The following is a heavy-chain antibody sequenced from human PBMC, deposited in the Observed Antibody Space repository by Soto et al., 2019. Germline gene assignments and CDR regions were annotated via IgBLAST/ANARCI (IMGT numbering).Heavy chain of an antibody. CDR1: GYTFTGYY. Sequence: QVQLVQSGAEVKKPGASVKVSCKASGYTFTGYYMHWVRQAPGQGLEWMGWINTNSGGTNYAQKFQGCVSMTSDTSISTAYMDMSRLRADDTSVYYCARAYPSPPYSSSWYVRSSAESWFDPWGQGTLVTVSS. CDR2: INTNSGGT. J-gene: IGHJ5*02. CDR3: ARAYPSPPYSSSWYVRSSAESWFDP. D-gene: IGHD6-13*01. V-gene: IGHV1-2*04.